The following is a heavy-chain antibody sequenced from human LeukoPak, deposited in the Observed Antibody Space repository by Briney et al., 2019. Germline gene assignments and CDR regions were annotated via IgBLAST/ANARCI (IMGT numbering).Heavy chain of an antibody. D-gene: IGHD1-1*01. J-gene: IGHJ4*02. Sequence: GGSLRLSCAASGFTFSSYGMSWVRQAPGKGLEWVSAISGSGGSTYYADSVKGRFTISRDNSKNTLYLQMNSLRVEDTAVYHCVQMEPFDYWGQGTLVTVSS. CDR2: ISGSGGST. CDR3: VQMEPFDY. CDR1: GFTFSSYG. V-gene: IGHV3-23*01.